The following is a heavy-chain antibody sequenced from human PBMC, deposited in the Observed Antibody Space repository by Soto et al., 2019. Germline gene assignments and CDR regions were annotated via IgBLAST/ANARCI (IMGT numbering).Heavy chain of an antibody. V-gene: IGHV4-39*01. D-gene: IGHD4-17*01. CDR2: IYYSGST. J-gene: IGHJ4*02. CDR3: ARLAANGDYDLDY. CDR1: GGSISSSSYY. Sequence: KPSETLSLTCTVSGGSISSSSYYWGWIRQPPGKGLEWIGSIYYSGSTYYNPSLKSRVTISVDTSKNQFSLKLSSVTAADTAVYYCARLAANGDYDLDYWGQGTLVTVSS.